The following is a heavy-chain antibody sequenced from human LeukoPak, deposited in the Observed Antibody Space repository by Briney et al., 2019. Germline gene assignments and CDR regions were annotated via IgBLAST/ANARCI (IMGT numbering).Heavy chain of an antibody. CDR2: IYYSGST. V-gene: IGHV4-59*01. Sequence: SETLSLTCAVSGGSISSYYWSWIRQTPGKGLEWIGYIYYSGSTNYNPSLKSRVTISVDTSKNQFSLKLSSVTAADTAVYYCAREYCGSISCSFDYWGQGTLVTVSS. J-gene: IGHJ4*02. CDR3: AREYCGSISCSFDY. CDR1: GGSISSYY. D-gene: IGHD2-2*01.